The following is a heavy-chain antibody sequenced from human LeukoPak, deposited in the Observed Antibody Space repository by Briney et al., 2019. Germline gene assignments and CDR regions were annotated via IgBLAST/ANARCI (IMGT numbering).Heavy chain of an antibody. CDR2: ISGSGGST. Sequence: GGSLRLSCAASGFTFSRYAMSWVRQAPGKGLEWVSAISGSGGSTYYADSVKGRFTISRDNDKNTLYLQMNSLRAEDTAVYYCAKRELLLDDAFDIWGQGTMVTVSS. CDR3: AKRELLLDDAFDI. J-gene: IGHJ3*02. CDR1: GFTFSRYA. V-gene: IGHV3-23*01. D-gene: IGHD3-10*01.